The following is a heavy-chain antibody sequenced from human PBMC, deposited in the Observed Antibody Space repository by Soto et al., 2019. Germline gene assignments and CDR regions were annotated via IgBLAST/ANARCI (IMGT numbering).Heavy chain of an antibody. V-gene: IGHV3-30*03. J-gene: IGHJ3*02. Sequence: GGSLRLSCAASGFTFSSYGMHWVRQAPGKGLEWVAVISYNGSNKYYADSVKGRFTISSDNAKNSLYLQMNSLRAEDTAVYYCARDFRVRLGYCSGGSCRGAFDIWGQGTMVTVSS. D-gene: IGHD2-15*01. CDR1: GFTFSSYG. CDR3: ARDFRVRLGYCSGGSCRGAFDI. CDR2: ISYNGSNK.